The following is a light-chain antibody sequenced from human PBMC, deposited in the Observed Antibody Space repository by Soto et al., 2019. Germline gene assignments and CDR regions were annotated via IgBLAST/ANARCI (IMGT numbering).Light chain of an antibody. CDR2: GVT. Sequence: QSALTQPASVSGSPGQSITLSCTGTSTDIGAYNYVSWYQQYPGKAPKLMLYGVTKRPSGVSNRLSGSTTGNTASLTISALQAGNVADYYCCSHSSGESSVFGAGSKVTAL. CDR3: CSHSSGESSV. J-gene: IGLJ1*01. CDR1: STDIGAYNY. V-gene: IGLV2-14*01.